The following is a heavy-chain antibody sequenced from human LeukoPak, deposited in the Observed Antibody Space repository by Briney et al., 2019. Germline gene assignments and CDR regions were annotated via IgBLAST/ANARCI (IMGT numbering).Heavy chain of an antibody. CDR1: GFTFSNYW. J-gene: IGHJ4*02. Sequence: GGSLRLSCAASGFTFSNYWMHWVRQAPGKGLEWVAVISYNGSNKKYADSVKGRFTNSRDNSKNTLYLQMNSLRTEDTAVYYCARGCPRFGSGCQGGDYWGQGTLVTVSS. CDR2: ISYNGSNK. V-gene: IGHV3-30*03. D-gene: IGHD6-19*01. CDR3: ARGCPRFGSGCQGGDY.